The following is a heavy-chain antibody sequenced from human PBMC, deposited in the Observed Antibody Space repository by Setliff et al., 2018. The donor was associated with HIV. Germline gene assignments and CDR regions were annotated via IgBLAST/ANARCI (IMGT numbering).Heavy chain of an antibody. V-gene: IGHV1-18*01. CDR3: ARDKADFGEGMDV. Sequence: GASVKVSCKASGYTFTSYGISWVRQAPGQGLEWTGWISAYNDKTNYVQEVQGRVTMTTDTSTRTAYMELRSLRSDDTAVYYCARDKADFGEGMDVWGQGTTVTVSS. CDR1: GYTFTSYG. J-gene: IGHJ6*02. CDR2: ISAYNDKT. D-gene: IGHD3-10*01.